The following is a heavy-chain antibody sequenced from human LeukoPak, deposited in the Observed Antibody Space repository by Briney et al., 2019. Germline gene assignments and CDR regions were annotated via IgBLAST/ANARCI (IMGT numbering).Heavy chain of an antibody. Sequence: SETLSLTCAVSGGSISSSSWLSWVRQPPGKGLEWIGEIYHSGSTTYNPSLKSRVIISVDKSKTQFSLKLSSVTAADTAVYYCARFGSRIGTGASFGFDYWGQGTLVLVSS. CDR3: ARFGSRIGTGASFGFDY. CDR2: IYHSGST. J-gene: IGHJ4*02. CDR1: GGSISSSSW. V-gene: IGHV4-4*02. D-gene: IGHD1-14*01.